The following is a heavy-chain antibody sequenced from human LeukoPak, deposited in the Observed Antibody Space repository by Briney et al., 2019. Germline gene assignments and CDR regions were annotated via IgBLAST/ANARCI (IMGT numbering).Heavy chain of an antibody. CDR3: AREPLYYDYVPGDY. J-gene: IGHJ4*02. CDR2: ISSSSSYI. V-gene: IGHV3-21*01. CDR1: GFTFSSYS. Sequence: GGSLRLSCAASGFTFSSYSMNWVRQAPGKGLEWVSSISSSSSYIYYADSVKGRFTISRDNAKNSLYLQMNSLRAEDTAVYYCAREPLYYDYVPGDYWGQGTLVTVSS. D-gene: IGHD3-16*01.